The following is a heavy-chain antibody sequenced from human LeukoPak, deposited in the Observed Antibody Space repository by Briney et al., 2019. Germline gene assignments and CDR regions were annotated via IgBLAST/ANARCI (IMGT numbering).Heavy chain of an antibody. V-gene: IGHV4-59*08. J-gene: IGHJ6*02. CDR1: GGSISSYY. Sequence: PSETLSLTCTVSGGSISSYYWSWIRQPPGKGLEWIGYIYYSGSTNYNPSLKSRVTISVDTSKNQFSLKLSSVTAADTAVYYCARSRGAVAGTHNYYYGMDVWGQGTTVTVSS. CDR2: IYYSGST. CDR3: ARSRGAVAGTHNYYYGMDV. D-gene: IGHD6-19*01.